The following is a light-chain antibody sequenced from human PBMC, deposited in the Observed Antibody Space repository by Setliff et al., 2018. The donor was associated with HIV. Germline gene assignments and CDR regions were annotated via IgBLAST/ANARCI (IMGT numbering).Light chain of an antibody. Sequence: QSALTQPASVSGSPGQVITVSCTGTRSDVGAYNSVSWFQQHPGRAPKLIIFDVSSRPSGVSNRLSGSKFGNPASLTISGLQTEDEADYYCDSYTSTGIYVFGTGTKVTVL. CDR2: DVS. J-gene: IGLJ1*01. CDR3: DSYTSTGIYV. CDR1: RSDVGAYNS. V-gene: IGLV2-14*03.